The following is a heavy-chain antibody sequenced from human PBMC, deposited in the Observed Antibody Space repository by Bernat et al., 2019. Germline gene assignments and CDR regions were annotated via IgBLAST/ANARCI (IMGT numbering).Heavy chain of an antibody. Sequence: QVQLVQSGAEVKKPGASVKVSCKASGYTFTSYAMHWVRQAPGQRLEWMGWINAGNGNTKYSQKFQGRVTITRDTSASTAYMELRSLRSDDTAVYYCARLAVAGTALDFDYWGQGTLVTVSS. CDR3: ARLAVAGTALDFDY. J-gene: IGHJ4*02. CDR2: INAGNGNT. V-gene: IGHV1-3*01. CDR1: GYTFTSYA. D-gene: IGHD6-19*01.